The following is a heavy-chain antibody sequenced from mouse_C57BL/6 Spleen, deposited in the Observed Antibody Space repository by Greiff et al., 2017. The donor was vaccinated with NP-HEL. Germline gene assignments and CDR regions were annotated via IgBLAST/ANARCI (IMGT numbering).Heavy chain of an antibody. V-gene: IGHV1-69*01. CDR1: GYTFTSYW. CDR2: IDPSDSYT. J-gene: IGHJ4*01. Sequence: QVQLQQPGAELVMPGASVKLSCKASGYTFTSYWMHWVKQRPGQGLEWIGEIDPSDSYTNYNQKFKGKSTLTVDKSSSTAYMQLSSLTSEDSAVYYCARSRILLRSGGYAMDYWGQGTSVTVSS. D-gene: IGHD1-1*01. CDR3: ARSRILLRSGGYAMDY.